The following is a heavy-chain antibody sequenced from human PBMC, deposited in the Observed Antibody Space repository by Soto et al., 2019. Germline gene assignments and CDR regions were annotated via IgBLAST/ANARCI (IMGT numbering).Heavy chain of an antibody. CDR2: IIPIFGTA. V-gene: IGHV1-69*13. Sequence: SVKVSCKASGGTFSSYAISWVRQAAGQGLEWMGGIIPIFGTANYAQKFQGRVTITADESTSTAYMELSSLRSEDTAVYYCARSSGWLLVQYYYYGMEVWGQGTTVKVS. D-gene: IGHD6-19*01. CDR1: GGTFSSYA. CDR3: ARSSGWLLVQYYYYGMEV. J-gene: IGHJ6*01.